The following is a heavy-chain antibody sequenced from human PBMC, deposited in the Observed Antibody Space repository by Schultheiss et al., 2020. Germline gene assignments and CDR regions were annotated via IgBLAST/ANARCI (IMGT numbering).Heavy chain of an antibody. CDR2: IWYDGSNK. D-gene: IGHD3-22*01. J-gene: IGHJ4*02. Sequence: GGSLRLSCAASGFTFSSYGMHWVRQAPGKGLEWVAVIWYDGSNKYYADSVKGRFTISRDNSKNTLYLQMNSLRAEDTAVYYCAREPRITMIVVVITLKQFDYWGQGTLGTVSS. CDR3: AREPRITMIVVVITLKQFDY. CDR1: GFTFSSYG. V-gene: IGHV3-33*01.